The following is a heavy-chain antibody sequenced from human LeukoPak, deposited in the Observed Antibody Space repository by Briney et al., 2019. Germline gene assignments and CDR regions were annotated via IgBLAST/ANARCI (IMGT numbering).Heavy chain of an antibody. CDR3: ARGPTVTTDY. CDR2: IYYSGST. J-gene: IGHJ4*02. V-gene: IGHV4-39*01. Sequence: KPSETLSLTCTVSGGSISSSSYYWGWIRQPPGKGLEWIGSIYYSGSTYYNPSLKSRVTISVDTSKNQFSLRLNSVTAADTAVYYCARGPTVTTDYWGQGTLVTVSS. D-gene: IGHD4-17*01. CDR1: GGSISSSSYY.